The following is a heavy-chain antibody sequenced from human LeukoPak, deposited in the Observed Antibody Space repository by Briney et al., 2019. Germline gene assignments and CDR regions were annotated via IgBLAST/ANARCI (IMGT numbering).Heavy chain of an antibody. J-gene: IGHJ4*02. D-gene: IGHD2/OR15-2a*01. CDR1: GLTFSNHG. CDR2: ITSDGNNK. Sequence: GGSLRLSCAASGLTFSNHGMHWVRQAPGKGLEWVAMITSDGNNKYYADSVKDRFTISRDDSKNTLYLQMNSLRDEDTAVYYCAKDKIFRYLDYWGQGTLVTVSS. CDR3: AKDKIFRYLDY. V-gene: IGHV3-30*18.